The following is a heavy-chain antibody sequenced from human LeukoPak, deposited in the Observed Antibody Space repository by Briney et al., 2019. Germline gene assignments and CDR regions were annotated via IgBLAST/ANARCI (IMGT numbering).Heavy chain of an antibody. Sequence: GGSLRLSCAASGFTFSSYGMHWVRQAPGKGLEWVAFIRYDGSNKYYADSVKGRFTISRDNSKNTLYLQMNSLRAEDTAVYYCAKETVRWELLGLDHWGQGTLVTVSS. CDR1: GFTFSSYG. D-gene: IGHD1-26*01. CDR2: IRYDGSNK. J-gene: IGHJ4*02. V-gene: IGHV3-30*02. CDR3: AKETVRWELLGLDH.